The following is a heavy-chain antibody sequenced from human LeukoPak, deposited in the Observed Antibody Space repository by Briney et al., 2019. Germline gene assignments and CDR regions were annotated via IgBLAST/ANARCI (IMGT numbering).Heavy chain of an antibody. V-gene: IGHV4-39*01. D-gene: IGHD3-22*01. Sequence: SETLSLTCTVSGGSISSSSYYWGWIRQPPGKGLEWIGSIYYSGSTYYNPSLKGRVTISVDTSKNQFSLKLSSVTAADTAVYYCARQGSYYYDSSGYYAKGYFDYWGQGTLVTVSS. CDR3: ARQGSYYYDSSGYYAKGYFDY. CDR1: GGSISSSSYY. J-gene: IGHJ4*02. CDR2: IYYSGST.